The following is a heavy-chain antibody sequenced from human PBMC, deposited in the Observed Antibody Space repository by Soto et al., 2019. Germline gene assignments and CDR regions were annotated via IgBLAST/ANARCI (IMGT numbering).Heavy chain of an antibody. CDR2: TSWNSGSI. Sequence: GGSLRLSCAASGFTFDDYAMHWVRQAPGKGLEWVSGTSWNSGSIGYADSVKGRFTISRDNAKNSLYLQMNSLRAEDTALYYCAKGVATITHGYFDYCGQGTLVTLSS. CDR3: AKGVATITHGYFDY. V-gene: IGHV3-9*01. CDR1: GFTFDDYA. D-gene: IGHD5-12*01. J-gene: IGHJ4*02.